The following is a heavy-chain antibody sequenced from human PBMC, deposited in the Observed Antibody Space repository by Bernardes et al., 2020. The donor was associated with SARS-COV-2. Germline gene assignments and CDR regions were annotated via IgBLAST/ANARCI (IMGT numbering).Heavy chain of an antibody. CDR1: GGSISSSSYY. V-gene: IGHV4-39*01. CDR2: IYYSGST. J-gene: IGHJ4*02. Sequence: SETLSLTCTVSGGSISSSSYYWGWIRQPPGKGLEWIGSIYYSGSTYYNPSLKSRVTISVDTSKNQFSLKLSSVTAADTAVYYCARGEWREPFDYWGQGTLVTVSS. D-gene: IGHD3-16*01. CDR3: ARGEWREPFDY.